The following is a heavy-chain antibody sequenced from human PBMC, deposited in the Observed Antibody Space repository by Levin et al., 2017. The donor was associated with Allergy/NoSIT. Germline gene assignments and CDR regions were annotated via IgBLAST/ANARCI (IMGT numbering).Heavy chain of an antibody. V-gene: IGHV1-8*01. CDR3: ARPKPRYCSSTSCPFDY. J-gene: IGHJ4*02. D-gene: IGHD2-2*01. Sequence: ASVKVSCKASGYTFTSYDINWVRQATGQGLEWMGWMNPNSGNTGYAQKFQGRVTMTRNTSISTAYMELSSLRSEDTAVYYCARPKPRYCSSTSCPFDYWGQGTLVTVSS. CDR2: MNPNSGNT. CDR1: GYTFTSYD.